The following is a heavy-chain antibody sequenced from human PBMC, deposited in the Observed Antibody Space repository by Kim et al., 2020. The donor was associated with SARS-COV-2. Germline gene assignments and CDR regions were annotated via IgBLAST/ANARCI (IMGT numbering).Heavy chain of an antibody. D-gene: IGHD2-21*02. CDR1: GGSFSGYY. CDR2: INHSGST. J-gene: IGHJ5*02. CDR3: ARRGVVVTAIRGGRWFDP. Sequence: SETLSLTCAVYGGSFSGYYWSWIRQPPGKGLEWIGEINHSGSTNYNPSLKSRVTISVDTSKNQFSLKLSSVTAADTAVYYCARRGVVVTAIRGGRWFDPWGQGTLVTVSS. V-gene: IGHV4-34*01.